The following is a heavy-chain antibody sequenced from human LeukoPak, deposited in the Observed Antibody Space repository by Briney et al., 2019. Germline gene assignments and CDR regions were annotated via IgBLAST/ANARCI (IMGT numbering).Heavy chain of an antibody. D-gene: IGHD6-13*01. Sequence: GGSLRLSCAASGFIFSGYWMSWVRQAPGKGLEWVANIKPDGSEKYSVDSVKGRFTISRDNAKNSLYLQMNSLRAEDTAVYYCARAYSSSWSDFLDYWGQGTLVTVSS. CDR1: GFIFSGYW. CDR2: IKPDGSEK. V-gene: IGHV3-7*01. CDR3: ARAYSSSWSDFLDY. J-gene: IGHJ4*02.